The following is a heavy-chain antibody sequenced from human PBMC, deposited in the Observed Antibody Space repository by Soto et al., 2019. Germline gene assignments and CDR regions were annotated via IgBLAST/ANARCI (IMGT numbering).Heavy chain of an antibody. CDR1: GLTFSSYW. D-gene: IGHD5-12*01. CDR3: ARGSLGQYTGYPFY. J-gene: IGHJ4*02. CDR2: MNQDGSKK. V-gene: IGHV3-7*01. Sequence: GGSLRLSCTACGLTFSSYWMSWVRQAPGKGLEWVANMNQDGSKKYYVDSVKGRFTISRDNARNSLFLQMDGLRAEDTAVYYCARGSLGQYTGYPFYWGQGTLVTVSS.